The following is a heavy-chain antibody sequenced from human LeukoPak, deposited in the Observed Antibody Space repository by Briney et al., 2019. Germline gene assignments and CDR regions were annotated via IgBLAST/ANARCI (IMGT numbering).Heavy chain of an antibody. CDR3: AREILGGFNPGAY. CDR2: IHRSGSP. D-gene: IGHD1-14*01. CDR1: LDSTTSNF. V-gene: IGHV4-4*02. Sequence: SETLSLTCTVSLDSTTSNFWSWVRQPPGKGLEWIGEIHRSGSPNYNPSLQSRVTISIDRSRDQIVLELSSVTAADTAVYYCAREILGGFNPGAYWGQGILVTVSS. J-gene: IGHJ4*02.